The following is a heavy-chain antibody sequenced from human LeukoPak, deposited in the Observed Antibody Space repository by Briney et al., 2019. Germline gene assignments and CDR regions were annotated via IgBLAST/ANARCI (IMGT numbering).Heavy chain of an antibody. J-gene: IGHJ4*02. Sequence: PSETLSLTCTVSGGSITGDPHYWTWIRQSAGEGLEWLGHVSASGRTTYNPSLKSRVAISVDTSKKKFFLRLDSVTAADTAVYYCAKANYYDSTGCYHDYWGQGTLVTVSS. CDR3: AKANYYDSTGCYHDY. V-gene: IGHV4-61*09. CDR2: VSASGRT. CDR1: GGSITGDPHY. D-gene: IGHD3-22*01.